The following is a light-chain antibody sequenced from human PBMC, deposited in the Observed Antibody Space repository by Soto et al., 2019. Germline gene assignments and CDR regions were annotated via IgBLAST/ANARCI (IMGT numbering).Light chain of an antibody. Sequence: EIVLTQSPGTLSLSPGEIATLSCRASQSVDSHYLAWYHQRPGQAPRLLISAAFMRASGIPDRFSGSGSGTDFTLSISRLEPEDFGMYYCQQHVKSPRTFGQGTKLEIK. CDR2: AAF. CDR1: QSVDSHY. CDR3: QQHVKSPRT. V-gene: IGKV3-20*01. J-gene: IGKJ2*01.